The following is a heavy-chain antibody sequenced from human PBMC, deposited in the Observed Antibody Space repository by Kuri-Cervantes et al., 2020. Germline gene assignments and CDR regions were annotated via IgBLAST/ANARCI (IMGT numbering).Heavy chain of an antibody. CDR2: IIPIFGTT. CDR1: GGTLDTYT. V-gene: IGHV1-69*05. CDR3: ARVWEVTPALDY. Sequence: SVKVSCKASGGTLDTYTLSWVRQAPGQGLEWMGGIIPIFGTTNYAQKFQGRVTITTDESRSTVYMELGSLKSEDTAVYYCARVWEVTPALDYWGQGTLVTVSS. D-gene: IGHD1-26*01. J-gene: IGHJ4*02.